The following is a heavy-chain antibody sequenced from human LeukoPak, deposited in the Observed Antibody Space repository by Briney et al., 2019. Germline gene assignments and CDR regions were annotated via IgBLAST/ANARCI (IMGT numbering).Heavy chain of an antibody. Sequence: PGGSLRLSCAASGFTFSSYAMHWVRQAPGKGLQWLALTSDDGSAKYYADSVKGRFTTSRDNSQNTLYLQMNSLRAEETAMYYCARAPGGFHGDYSPIGYWGQGTLVTVSS. V-gene: IGHV3-30-3*01. J-gene: IGHJ4*02. CDR3: ARAPGGFHGDYSPIGY. CDR1: GFTFSSYA. CDR2: TSDDGSAK. D-gene: IGHD4-17*01.